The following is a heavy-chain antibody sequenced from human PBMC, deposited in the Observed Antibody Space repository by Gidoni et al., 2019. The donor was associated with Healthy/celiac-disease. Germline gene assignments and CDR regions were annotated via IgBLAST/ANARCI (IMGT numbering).Heavy chain of an antibody. CDR3: AKDQAGSSSPQDY. V-gene: IGHV3-30*18. CDR1: GFTLSSYG. Sequence: QVQLVESGGGVVQPGRSLRLSCAASGFTLSSYGMHWVRQAPGKGLEWVAVISYDGSNKYYADSVKGRFTISRDNSKNTLYLQMNSLRAEDTAVYYCAKDQAGSSSPQDYWGHGTLVTVSS. J-gene: IGHJ4*01. D-gene: IGHD6-6*01. CDR2: ISYDGSNK.